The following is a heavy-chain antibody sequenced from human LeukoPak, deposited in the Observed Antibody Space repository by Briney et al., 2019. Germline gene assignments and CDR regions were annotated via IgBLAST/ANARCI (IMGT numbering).Heavy chain of an antibody. CDR1: GFTFSSHW. CDR3: ASRAGYTSSWSAFDY. J-gene: IGHJ4*02. V-gene: IGHV3-7*05. Sequence: GGSLRLSCAASGFTFSSHWMSWVRQAPGKGLEWVANIKQDGSEKYYVDSVKGRFTISRDNAKNSLYLQMDSLRAEDTAVYYCASRAGYTSSWSAFDYWGQGTLVTVSS. D-gene: IGHD6-13*01. CDR2: IKQDGSEK.